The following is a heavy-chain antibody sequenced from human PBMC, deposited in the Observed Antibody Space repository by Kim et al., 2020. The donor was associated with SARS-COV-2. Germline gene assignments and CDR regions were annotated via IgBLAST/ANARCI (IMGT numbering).Heavy chain of an antibody. CDR2: ISGSGGST. D-gene: IGHD3-10*01. CDR1: GFTFSSYA. Sequence: GGSLRLSCAASGFTFSSYAMSWVRQAPGKGLEWVSAISGSGGSTYYADSVKGRFTISRDNSKNTLYLQMNSLRAEDTAVYYCAKDGAMVGGAGGMDVWGQGTTVTVSS. CDR3: AKDGAMVGGAGGMDV. V-gene: IGHV3-23*01. J-gene: IGHJ6*02.